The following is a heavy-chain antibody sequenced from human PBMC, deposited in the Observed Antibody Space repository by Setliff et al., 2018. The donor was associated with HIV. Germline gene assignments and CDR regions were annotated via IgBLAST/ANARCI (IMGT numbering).Heavy chain of an antibody. CDR1: GGSFSAYY. CDR3: ARGGYSYGFGRHRAYFQY. CDR2: INHSGGT. V-gene: IGHV4-34*01. J-gene: IGHJ1*01. Sequence: ASETLSLTCAVYGGSFSAYYWSWIRQTPGKGLEWIGEINHSGGTNYNPSLKSRVTTSVDTSKNQFSLKLSSVTAADTAVFYCARGGYSYGFGRHRAYFQYWGQGTQVTVSS. D-gene: IGHD5-18*01.